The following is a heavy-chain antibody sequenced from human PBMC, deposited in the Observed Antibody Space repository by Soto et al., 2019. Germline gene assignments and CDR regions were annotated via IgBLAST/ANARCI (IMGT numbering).Heavy chain of an antibody. CDR2: IYYSGST. V-gene: IGHV4-39*01. J-gene: IGHJ4*02. Sequence: SSETLSLTCTVSGGSISSSSYYWGWIRQPPGKGLEWIGSIYYSGSTYYNPSLKNRVTISVDTSKNQFSLKLSSVTAVDTAVYYCARPEYGSGSYVVYWGQGTLVTVSS. CDR1: GGSISSSSYY. CDR3: ARPEYGSGSYVVY. D-gene: IGHD3-10*01.